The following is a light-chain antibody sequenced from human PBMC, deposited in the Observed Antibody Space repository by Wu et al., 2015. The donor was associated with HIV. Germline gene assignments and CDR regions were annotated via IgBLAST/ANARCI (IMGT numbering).Light chain of an antibody. Sequence: EVVMTQSPGTLSVSPGERATLSCRASQSVSSNLAWYQQKPGQAPKLLIYGASTRATDIPARFSGSGSGTDFTLTISRLEPEDFAVYYCHQYNSAFGQGTRLEIK. CDR1: QSVSSN. CDR2: GAS. CDR3: HQYNSA. V-gene: IGKV3-15*01. J-gene: IGKJ5*01.